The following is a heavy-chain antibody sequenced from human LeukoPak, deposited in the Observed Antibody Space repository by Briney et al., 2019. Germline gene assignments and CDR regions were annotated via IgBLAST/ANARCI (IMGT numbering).Heavy chain of an antibody. J-gene: IGHJ4*02. D-gene: IGHD3-3*01. Sequence: SCKASGYTFTSYGMHWVRQAPGKGLEWVAFIRYDGGNKYYADSVKGRFTISRDNSKNTLYLQMNSLRGEDTALYYCAKDMAGYDFWGSQDADHWGQGTLVTVSS. CDR3: AKDMAGYDFWGSQDADH. CDR1: GYTFTSYG. CDR2: IRYDGGNK. V-gene: IGHV3-30*02.